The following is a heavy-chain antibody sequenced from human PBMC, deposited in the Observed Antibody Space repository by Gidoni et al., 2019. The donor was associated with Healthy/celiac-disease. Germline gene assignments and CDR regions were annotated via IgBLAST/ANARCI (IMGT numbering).Heavy chain of an antibody. CDR2: ISSSGSTI. Sequence: EVQLVESGGGLVQPGGSLRLSCAASGFTFSSYEMNWVRQAPGKGLEWVSYISSSGSTIYYADSVKGRFTISRDNAKNSLYLQMNSLRAEDTAVYYCARVYGDYVIDYWGQGTLVTVSS. CDR3: ARVYGDYVIDY. D-gene: IGHD4-17*01. J-gene: IGHJ4*02. V-gene: IGHV3-48*03. CDR1: GFTFSSYE.